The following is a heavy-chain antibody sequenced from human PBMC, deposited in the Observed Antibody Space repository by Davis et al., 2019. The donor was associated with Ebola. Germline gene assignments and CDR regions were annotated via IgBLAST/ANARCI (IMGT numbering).Heavy chain of an antibody. Sequence: AASVKVSCKVSGYTLTELSMHWVRQAPGQGLEWMGRINPNSGDTNYSQKFQGRVTITRDTSASTAYMELSSLRSEDTAVYYCAVMTTYYYGMDVWGQGTTVTVSS. CDR2: INPNSGDT. CDR1: GYTLTELS. CDR3: AVMTTYYYGMDV. D-gene: IGHD4-17*01. J-gene: IGHJ6*02. V-gene: IGHV1-2*06.